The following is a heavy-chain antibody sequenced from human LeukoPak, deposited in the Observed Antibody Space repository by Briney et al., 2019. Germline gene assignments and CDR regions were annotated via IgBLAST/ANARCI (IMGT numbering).Heavy chain of an antibody. CDR2: IYYSGST. CDR1: GGSISSSHYY. D-gene: IGHD1-26*01. CDR3: ARHRRIVGATRQFDP. J-gene: IGHJ5*02. Sequence: KSSGTLSLTCTVSGGSISSSHYYWGWIRQPPGKGLEWIGSIYYSGSTYYNPSLKSRVTISVDTSKNQFSLKLSSVTAADTAVYYCARHRRIVGATRQFDPWGQGTLVTVSS. V-gene: IGHV4-39*01.